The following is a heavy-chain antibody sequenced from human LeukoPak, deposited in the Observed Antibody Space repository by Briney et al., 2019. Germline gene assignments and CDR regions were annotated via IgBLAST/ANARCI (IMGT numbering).Heavy chain of an antibody. Sequence: GGSLRLSCAASGFTFSSYWMTWVRQAPGKGLEWVANIKQDGSEKYYVDSVKGRFTISRDNAKNSLYLQMNSLRAEDTAVYYCARYCSSTSCRHFDYWGQGTLVTVSS. D-gene: IGHD2-2*01. CDR2: IKQDGSEK. CDR1: GFTFSSYW. V-gene: IGHV3-7*01. J-gene: IGHJ4*02. CDR3: ARYCSSTSCRHFDY.